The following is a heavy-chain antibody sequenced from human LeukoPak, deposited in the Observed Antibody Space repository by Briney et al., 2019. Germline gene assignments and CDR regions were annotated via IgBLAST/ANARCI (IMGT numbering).Heavy chain of an antibody. CDR3: ARLVLVPRSYYFDY. D-gene: IGHD6-13*01. Sequence: PSESLSLTCTVPVRSISSYYCGSIRQPPGKGLEWIRYIYYSGTTNYNPSLKSRVTISVDPSQHQFSLKLSSVTAADTAVYYCARLVLVPRSYYFDYWGQGTLVTVSS. V-gene: IGHV4-59*08. CDR2: IYYSGTT. J-gene: IGHJ4*02. CDR1: VRSISSYY.